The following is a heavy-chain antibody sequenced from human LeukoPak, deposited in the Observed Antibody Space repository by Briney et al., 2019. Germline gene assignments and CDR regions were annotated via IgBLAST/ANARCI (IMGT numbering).Heavy chain of an antibody. J-gene: IGHJ3*02. CDR3: TRDSPNLIVVVPAASDAFDI. V-gene: IGHV3-21*01. CDR1: GFTFSSYS. CDR2: ISSSSSYI. Sequence: PGGSLRLSCAASGFTFSSYSMTWVRQAPGKGLEWVSSISSSSSYIYYADSEKGRFTISRDNAKNPLYLQMNSLRAEDTAVYYCTRDSPNLIVVVPAASDAFDIWGQGTMVTVSS. D-gene: IGHD2-2*01.